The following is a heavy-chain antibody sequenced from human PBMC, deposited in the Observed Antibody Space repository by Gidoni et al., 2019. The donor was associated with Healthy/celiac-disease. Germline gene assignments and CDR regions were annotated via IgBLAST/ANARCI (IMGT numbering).Heavy chain of an antibody. Sequence: QVQLQESGPGLVKPSETLSLTCTASGGSLSSYYWSWIRQPPGKGLEWIGYIYYSGSTNYNPSLKSRVTISVDTSKNQFSRKLSSVTAADTAVYYCARGGYDFWSGYHFDYWGQGTLVTVSS. D-gene: IGHD3-3*01. J-gene: IGHJ4*02. CDR1: GGSLSSYY. CDR2: IYYSGST. V-gene: IGHV4-59*01. CDR3: ARGGYDFWSGYHFDY.